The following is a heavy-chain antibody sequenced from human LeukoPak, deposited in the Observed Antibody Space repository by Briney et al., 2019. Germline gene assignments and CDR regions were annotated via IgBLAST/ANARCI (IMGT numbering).Heavy chain of an antibody. V-gene: IGHV3-23*01. Sequence: GGSLRLSCAASGFTFSSSAMSWVRQVPGKGLEWVSGISASGGSTYYADSVKGRFTISRDNSKNTLYLQMNSLRAEDTAVYYCAKDLAFWSGYYIRYFQHWGQGTLVTVSS. CDR3: AKDLAFWSGYYIRYFQH. D-gene: IGHD3-3*01. CDR1: GFTFSSSA. J-gene: IGHJ1*01. CDR2: ISASGGST.